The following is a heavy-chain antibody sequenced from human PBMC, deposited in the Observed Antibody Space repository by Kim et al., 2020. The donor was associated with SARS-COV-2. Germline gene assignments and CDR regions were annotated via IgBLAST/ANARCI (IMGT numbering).Heavy chain of an antibody. Sequence: SETLSLTYAVYGGSFSGYYWSWIRQPPGKGLEWIGEINHSGTTNYNPSLKSRVTISVDTSKNQFSLKLSSVTAADTAVYYCASSYLGYCSGGSCYSYYYYGMDVWGQGTTVTVSS. D-gene: IGHD2-15*01. CDR2: INHSGTT. CDR3: ASSYLGYCSGGSCYSYYYYGMDV. CDR1: GGSFSGYY. J-gene: IGHJ6*02. V-gene: IGHV4-34*01.